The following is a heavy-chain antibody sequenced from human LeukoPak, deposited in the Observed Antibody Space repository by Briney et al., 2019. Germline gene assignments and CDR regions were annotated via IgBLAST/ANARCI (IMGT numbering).Heavy chain of an antibody. D-gene: IGHD3-3*01. V-gene: IGHV4-59*12. CDR1: DDSITMYY. CDR2: IYHSGST. CDR3: ARAFRYNFWSGYPTRNAFDI. Sequence: SETLSLTCSVSDDSITMYYWTWIRQPPGKGLEWIGEIYHSGSTNYNPSLKSRVTISVDTSKNQFSLKLSSVTAADTAVYYCARAFRYNFWSGYPTRNAFDIWGQGTMVTVSS. J-gene: IGHJ3*02.